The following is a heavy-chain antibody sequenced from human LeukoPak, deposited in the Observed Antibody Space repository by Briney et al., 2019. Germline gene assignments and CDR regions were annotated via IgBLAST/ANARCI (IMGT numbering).Heavy chain of an antibody. CDR2: ISSRSSPI. D-gene: IGHD6-19*01. CDR3: ARVLDGRQWLVGYYYYYMDV. Sequence: GGSLRLSCAASGFAFSKYSMNWVRQAPGKGLEWVSYISSRSSPIYYADSVKGRFTISRDNAQNSLYLQMNSLRAEDTAVYYCARVLDGRQWLVGYYYYYMDVWGKGTTVTVSS. J-gene: IGHJ6*03. V-gene: IGHV3-48*01. CDR1: GFAFSKYS.